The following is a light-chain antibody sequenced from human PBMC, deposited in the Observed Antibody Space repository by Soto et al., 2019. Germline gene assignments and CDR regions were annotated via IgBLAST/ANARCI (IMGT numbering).Light chain of an antibody. CDR2: TAS. Sequence: DIQLTQSPSFLSASVGDGVTITCRASQGISSYLAWYQQKPGKAPKLLISTASTLQSGVPSRFSGSGSGTEFTLTISRLQTEEFATYYCQQLNNYPRTFGQGTKVDI. J-gene: IGKJ1*01. V-gene: IGKV1-9*01. CDR3: QQLNNYPRT. CDR1: QGISSY.